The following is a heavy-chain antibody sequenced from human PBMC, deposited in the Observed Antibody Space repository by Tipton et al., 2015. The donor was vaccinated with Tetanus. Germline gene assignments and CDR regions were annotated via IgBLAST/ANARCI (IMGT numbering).Heavy chain of an antibody. D-gene: IGHD1-1*01. Sequence: QSGAEVKKPGSSMRLSCKASGNTFSSSTLSWVRQAPGHGLEWMGMIVPLFGSAYYAQKFQDRVTTTADKSASTAYLDLRSLKSDDTAVYYCATVGAGLRRREGPLDSWGQGTMVTVSS. V-gene: IGHV1-69*06. CDR3: ATVGAGLRRREGPLDS. J-gene: IGHJ3*02. CDR1: GNTFSSST. CDR2: IVPLFGSA.